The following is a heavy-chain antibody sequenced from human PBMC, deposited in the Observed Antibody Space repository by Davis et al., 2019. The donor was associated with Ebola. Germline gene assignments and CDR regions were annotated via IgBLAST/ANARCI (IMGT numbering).Heavy chain of an antibody. CDR3: VRRDDDYDNSSYRY. CDR2: MNPNSGNT. J-gene: IGHJ4*02. V-gene: IGHV1-8*02. D-gene: IGHD3-22*01. CDR1: GYTFTSYD. Sequence: AASVKVSCKTSGYTFTSYDINWVRQATGQGPEWMGWMNPNSGNTGYAQKFQGRVTMTRDTSVSTAYMDLNSLRSEDTAVYYCVRRDDDYDNSSYRYWGQGTRVTVSS.